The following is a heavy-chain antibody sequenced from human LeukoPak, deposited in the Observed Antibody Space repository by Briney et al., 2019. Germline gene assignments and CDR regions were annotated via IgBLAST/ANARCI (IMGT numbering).Heavy chain of an antibody. J-gene: IGHJ4*02. V-gene: IGHV3-33*06. CDR1: GFTFISYG. D-gene: IGHD3-22*01. CDR3: AKDKSYSSGYSDY. CDR2: IWYDGSNK. Sequence: PGRSLRLSCAASGFTFISYGMHWVRQAPGKGLEWVAVIWYDGSNKYYADSVTGRFTISRDNSKNTLYLQMNSLRAEDTAVYYCAKDKSYSSGYSDYWGQGTLVTVSS.